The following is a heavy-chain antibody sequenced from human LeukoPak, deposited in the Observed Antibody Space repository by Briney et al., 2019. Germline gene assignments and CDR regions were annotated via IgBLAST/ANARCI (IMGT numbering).Heavy chain of an antibody. CDR2: ISGSGGST. V-gene: IGHV3-23*01. J-gene: IGHJ1*01. D-gene: IGHD2-2*01. CDR3: AKGTRCSSTSCYHPYFQH. CDR1: GFTFSSYA. Sequence: PGGSLRLSCAASGFTFSSYAMSWVRQAPGKGLKWVSAISGSGGSTYYADSVKGRFTISRDNSKNTLYLQMNSLRAEDTAVYYCAKGTRCSSTSCYHPYFQHWGQGTLVTVSS.